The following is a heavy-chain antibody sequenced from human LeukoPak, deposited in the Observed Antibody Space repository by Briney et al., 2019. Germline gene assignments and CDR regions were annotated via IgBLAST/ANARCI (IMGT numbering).Heavy chain of an antibody. D-gene: IGHD6-13*01. CDR3: ARAPIAAGGTENFDY. CDR1: GGSISSYY. CDR2: IYYSGST. Sequence: SETLSLTCTVSGGSISSYYWSWIRQPPGKGLEWIGYIYYSGSTIYNPSLKSRVTISVDTSKNQFSLKLSSVTAADTAVYYCARAPIAAGGTENFDYWGQGTLVTVSS. V-gene: IGHV4-59*01. J-gene: IGHJ4*02.